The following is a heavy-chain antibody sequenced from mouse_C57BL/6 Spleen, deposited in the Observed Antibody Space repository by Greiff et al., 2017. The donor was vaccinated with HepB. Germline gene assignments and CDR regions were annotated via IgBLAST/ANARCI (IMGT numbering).Heavy chain of an antibody. Sequence: EVQRVESGPELVKPGASVKISCKASGYSFTGYYMNWVKQSPEKSLEWIGEINPSTGGTTYNQKFKAKATLTVDKSSSTAYMQLKSLTSEDSAVYYCARWDTTVPYAMDYWGQGTSVTVSS. CDR2: INPSTGGT. D-gene: IGHD1-1*01. CDR1: GYSFTGYY. CDR3: ARWDTTVPYAMDY. J-gene: IGHJ4*01. V-gene: IGHV1-42*01.